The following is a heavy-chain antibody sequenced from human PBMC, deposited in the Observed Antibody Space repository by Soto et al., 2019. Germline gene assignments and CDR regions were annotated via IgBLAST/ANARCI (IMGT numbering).Heavy chain of an antibody. CDR2: IKSKPARETT. J-gene: IGHJ4*02. CDR3: TADLPGGNSDFFPY. CDR1: GLSLSDAW. Sequence: GGSLRLSCAASGLSLSDAWMSWVRQVSGQGQEWVGPIKSKPARETTDYAAPVKGRFTISRDDSKNMVYLQMNSLKTEDTAVYYFTADLPGGNSDFFPYWDQGTLSTVSS. V-gene: IGHV3-15*01. D-gene: IGHD2-21*01.